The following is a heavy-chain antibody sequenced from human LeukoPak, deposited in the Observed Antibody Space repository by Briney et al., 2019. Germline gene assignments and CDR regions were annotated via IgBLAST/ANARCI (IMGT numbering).Heavy chain of an antibody. J-gene: IGHJ4*02. CDR2: MNPNSGNT. D-gene: IGHD2-15*01. CDR1: GYTFTGYY. Sequence: ASVKVSCKASGYTFTGYYMHWVRQATGQGLEWMGWMNPNSGNTGYAQKFQGRVTMTRNTSISTAYMELSSLRSEDTAVYYCARSSGDARYWGQGTLVTVSS. V-gene: IGHV1-8*02. CDR3: ARSSGDARY.